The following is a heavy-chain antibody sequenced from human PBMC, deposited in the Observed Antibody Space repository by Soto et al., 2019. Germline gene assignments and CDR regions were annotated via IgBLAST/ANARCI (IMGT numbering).Heavy chain of an antibody. D-gene: IGHD2-2*01. CDR2: INFSGVTV. CDR1: GFPFSDHY. J-gene: IGHJ3*02. V-gene: IGHV3-11*01. Sequence: VQLVESGGGLVEPGGSLRLSCEASGFPFSDHYMNWIRQAPGKGLEWISYINFSGVTVYYAASVKGRFTISRDNAKNSIYLQMTRLTAEDTAMYYCVRDPSHRHGFDIWGQGTMVIVSS. CDR3: VRDPSHRHGFDI.